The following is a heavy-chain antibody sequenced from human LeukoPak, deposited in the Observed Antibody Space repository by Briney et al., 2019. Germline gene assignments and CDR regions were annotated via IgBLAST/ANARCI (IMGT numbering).Heavy chain of an antibody. V-gene: IGHV3-23*01. CDR3: AKGWGEYFDYVWGSFTSFDF. D-gene: IGHD3-16*01. Sequence: GSYGVSWVRQAPGKGLEWVSGISGSGHRTYYADSVKGRFTISRDNSKNTLYLQMNSLRAEDTAVYYCAKGWGEYFDYVWGSFTSFDFWGQGTLVTVSS. J-gene: IGHJ4*02. CDR2: ISGSGHRT. CDR1: GSYG.